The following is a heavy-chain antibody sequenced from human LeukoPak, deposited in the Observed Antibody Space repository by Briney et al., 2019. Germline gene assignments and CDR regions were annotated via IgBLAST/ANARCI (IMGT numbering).Heavy chain of an antibody. D-gene: IGHD3-22*01. CDR1: GGSFSGYY. J-gene: IGHJ4*02. Sequence: PSETLSLTCAVYGGSFSGYYWSSICQPPGKGLEWIGEINHSGSTNYNPSLKSRVTISVDTSKIQFSLKLSSVTAADTAVYYCARGPAYYDSSGSDYWGQGTLVTVSS. CDR2: INHSGST. V-gene: IGHV4-34*01. CDR3: ARGPAYYDSSGSDY.